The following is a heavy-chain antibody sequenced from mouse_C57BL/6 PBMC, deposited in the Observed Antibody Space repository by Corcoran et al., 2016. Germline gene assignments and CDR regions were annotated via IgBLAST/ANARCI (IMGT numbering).Heavy chain of an antibody. Sequence: QVQLKQSGAELVRPGASVKLSCTASGYTFTDYSITWVTQRPGQGLEWIARIYPGSGNTYYNEKFKGKATLTAEKSSSTAYMQLSSLTSEDSAVYFCARGTIYYDYFDYWGQGTTLKASS. J-gene: IGHJ2*01. CDR3: ARGTIYYDYFDY. CDR2: IYPGSGNT. D-gene: IGHD2-4*01. V-gene: IGHV1-76*01. CDR1: GYTFTDYS.